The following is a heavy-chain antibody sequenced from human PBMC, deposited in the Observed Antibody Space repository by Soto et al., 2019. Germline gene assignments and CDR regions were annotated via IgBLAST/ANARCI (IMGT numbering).Heavy chain of an antibody. Sequence: GGSLRLSCAASGFTFIDYYMSWIRQAPGKGLEWVSYISSSSSYTNYADSVKGRFTISRDNAKNSLYLQMNSLRAEDTAVYYCARERLSSTNYWGQGTLVTVSS. CDR2: ISSSSSYT. D-gene: IGHD2-2*01. CDR1: GFTFIDYY. CDR3: ARERLSSTNY. V-gene: IGHV3-11*05. J-gene: IGHJ4*02.